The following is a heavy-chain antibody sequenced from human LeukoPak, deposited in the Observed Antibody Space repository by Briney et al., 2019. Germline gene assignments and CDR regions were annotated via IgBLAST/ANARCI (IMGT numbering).Heavy chain of an antibody. CDR1: GGSISSYY. V-gene: IGHV4-59*01. J-gene: IGHJ4*02. Sequence: SEPLSLTCTVSGGSISSYYWSWIGRPPGKGLEWIGYIYYSGSTNYNPSLKSRVTISVDTSKNQFSLKLSSVTAADTAVYYCARATTVTTGVDYWGQGTLVTVSS. CDR3: ARATTVTTGVDY. D-gene: IGHD4-17*01. CDR2: IYYSGST.